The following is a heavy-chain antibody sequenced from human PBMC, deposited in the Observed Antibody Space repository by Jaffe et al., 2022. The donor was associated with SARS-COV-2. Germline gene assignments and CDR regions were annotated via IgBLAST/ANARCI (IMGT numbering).Heavy chain of an antibody. CDR3: ATDRRADNWFDDRFDR. D-gene: IGHD3-10*01. V-gene: IGHV3-7*03. J-gene: IGHJ4*02. Sequence: EVQLVASGGGLVQPGGPLRLRCTASGFSFSNYWMTWVRQAPGKGLEWVANIKEDGSEKFYVDSVRGRFTISRDNAKNSLFLEMNSLRVEDTAVYYCATDRRADNWFDDRFDRWGQGTLVTVSS. CDR1: GFSFSNYW. CDR2: IKEDGSEK.